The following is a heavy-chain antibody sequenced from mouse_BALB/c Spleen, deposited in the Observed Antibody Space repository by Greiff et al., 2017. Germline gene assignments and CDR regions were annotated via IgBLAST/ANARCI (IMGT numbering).Heavy chain of an antibody. Sequence: VQLQQSGTVLARPGASVKMSCKASGYTFTSYTMHWVKQRPGQGLEWIGYINPSSGYTEYNQKFKDKTTLTADKSSSTAYMQLSSLTSEDSAVYYCARSYGSSYWFAYWGQGTLVTVSA. D-gene: IGHD1-1*01. CDR2: INPSSGYT. V-gene: IGHV1-4*02. CDR1: GYTFTSYT. CDR3: ARSYGSSYWFAY. J-gene: IGHJ3*01.